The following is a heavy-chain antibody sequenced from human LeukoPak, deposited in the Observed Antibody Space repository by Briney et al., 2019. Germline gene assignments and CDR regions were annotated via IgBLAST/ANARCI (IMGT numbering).Heavy chain of an antibody. CDR2: MNPNSGNT. CDR1: GYTFTSYD. CDR3: AGHGGYSNKWYYFDQ. J-gene: IGHJ4*02. V-gene: IGHV1-8*03. Sequence: ASVKVSCKASGYTFTSYDINWVRQATGQGLEWMGWMNPNSGNTGYAQKFQGRVTITRNTSISTAYMELSSQRSEDTAVYYCAGHGGYSNKWYYFDQWGQGTLVTVSS. D-gene: IGHD4-11*01.